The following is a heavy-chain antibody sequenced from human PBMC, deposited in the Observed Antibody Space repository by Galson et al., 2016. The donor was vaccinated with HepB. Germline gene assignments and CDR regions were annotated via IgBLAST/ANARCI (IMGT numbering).Heavy chain of an antibody. Sequence: QSGAEVKKPGESLKISCQGSGYRFDNSWIAWVRQMPGKGLEWMGIIYPGDSDTRYSPSFQGQVTFSADKSINTAYLQWSSLKASDTAIYYCARPGLDCSSGRCYSTDDFENWGQGTLVTVSS. J-gene: IGHJ4*02. D-gene: IGHD2-15*01. V-gene: IGHV5-51*03. CDR3: ARPGLDCSSGRCYSTDDFEN. CDR2: IYPGDSDT. CDR1: GYRFDNSW.